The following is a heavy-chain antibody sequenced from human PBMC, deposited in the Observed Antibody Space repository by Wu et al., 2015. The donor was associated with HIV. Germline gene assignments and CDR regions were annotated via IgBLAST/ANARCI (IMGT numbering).Heavy chain of an antibody. Sequence: QVQLVQSGAEVRKPGASVKVSCKASGYTFTSYDINWVRQATGQGLEWMGWMNPNSGNTDYAQKFQGRVTITRNTSISTAYMELRSLKSEDTAVYYCARRIAAATGDYYYYYMTSGAKGPRSPSP. V-gene: IGHV1-8*03. CDR2: MNPNSGNT. CDR1: GYTFTSYD. J-gene: IGHJ6*03. CDR3: ARRIAAATGDYYYYYMTS. D-gene: IGHD6-13*01.